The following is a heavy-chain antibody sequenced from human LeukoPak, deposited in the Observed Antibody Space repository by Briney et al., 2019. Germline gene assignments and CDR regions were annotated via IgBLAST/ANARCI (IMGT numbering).Heavy chain of an antibody. CDR1: GFXFSSYG. Sequence: PGGSLRLSCGAAGFXFSSYGTNWVRQAPGEGLEWVSSISSSSSYIYYADSMKGGFTISRDNAKNTLYLQMNSLRAEDTAVYYCAIGYGDPFWYFDYWGQGTLVTVSS. J-gene: IGHJ4*02. V-gene: IGHV3-21*01. CDR2: ISSSSSYI. CDR3: AIGYGDPFWYFDY. D-gene: IGHD4-17*01.